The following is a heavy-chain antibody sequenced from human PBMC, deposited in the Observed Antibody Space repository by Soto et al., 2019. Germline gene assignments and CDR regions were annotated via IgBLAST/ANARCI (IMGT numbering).Heavy chain of an antibody. CDR3: ASIAVVGVGRFDL. D-gene: IGHD6-19*01. Sequence: EVQLVESGGGLVKPGGSLRLSCAASGFTFSSHSVHWVRQAPGKGLEWVSCITATSSFIYYADSVKGRFTISRNNAKQSLYLLMASHRAEDTSVYYCASIAVVGVGRFDLWGRGTLVTVSS. CDR2: ITATSSFI. CDR1: GFTFSSHS. V-gene: IGHV3-21*01. J-gene: IGHJ2*01.